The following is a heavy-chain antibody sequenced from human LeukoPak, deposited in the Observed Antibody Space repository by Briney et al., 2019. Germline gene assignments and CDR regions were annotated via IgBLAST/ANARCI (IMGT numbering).Heavy chain of an antibody. D-gene: IGHD3-22*01. CDR2: ISSSSYT. CDR1: GFTFSSYG. CDR3: ARESRFYDSRNLDY. Sequence: GGSLRLSCAASGFTFSSYGMHWVRQAPGKGLEWVSYISSSSYTNYADSVKGRFTISRDNAKNSLYLQMNSLRAEDTAVYYCARESRFYDSRNLDYWGQGTLVTVSS. J-gene: IGHJ4*02. V-gene: IGHV3-21*05.